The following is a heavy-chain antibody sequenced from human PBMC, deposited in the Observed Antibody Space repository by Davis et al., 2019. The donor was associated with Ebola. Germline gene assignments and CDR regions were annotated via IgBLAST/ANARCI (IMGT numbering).Heavy chain of an antibody. J-gene: IGHJ6*02. Sequence: GESLKISRAASGFTFSSYAMHWVRQAPGKGLEWVAVISYDGSNKYYADSVKGRFTISRDNSKNTLYLQMNSLRAEDTAVYYCAREYYYYYGMDVWGQGTTVTVSS. CDR3: AREYYYYYGMDV. CDR2: ISYDGSNK. CDR1: GFTFSSYA. V-gene: IGHV3-30*04.